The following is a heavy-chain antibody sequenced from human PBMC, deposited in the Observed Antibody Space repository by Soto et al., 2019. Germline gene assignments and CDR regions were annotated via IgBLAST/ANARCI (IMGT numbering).Heavy chain of an antibody. J-gene: IGHJ6*02. CDR1: GGTFSSYA. D-gene: IGHD6-13*01. CDR3: ARVVAEAGQPNHSYYYGMDV. Sequence: SVRVSCKASGGTFSSYAISWVRQAPGQGLEWMGGIIPIFGTANYAQKFQGRATLTADESTSTAYMELSSLRSEHTAVYYCARVVAEAGQPNHSYYYGMDVWGQGTTVTVSS. V-gene: IGHV1-69*13. CDR2: IIPIFGTA.